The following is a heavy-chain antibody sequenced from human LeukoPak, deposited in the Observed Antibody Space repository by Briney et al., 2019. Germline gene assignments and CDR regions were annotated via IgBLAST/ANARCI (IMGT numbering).Heavy chain of an antibody. CDR3: ARSYDSSGYYLAPMDV. CDR1: GFTVSSNY. Sequence: PGGSLRLSCAASGFTVSSNYMSWVRQAPGKGLEWVSVIYSGGSTYYADSVKGRFTISRDNSKNTLYLQMNSLRAEDTAVYYCARSYDSSGYYLAPMDVWGKGTTVTVSS. V-gene: IGHV3-53*01. D-gene: IGHD3-22*01. J-gene: IGHJ6*03. CDR2: IYSGGST.